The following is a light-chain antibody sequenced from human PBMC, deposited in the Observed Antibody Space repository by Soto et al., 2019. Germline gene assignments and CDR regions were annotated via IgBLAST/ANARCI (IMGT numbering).Light chain of an antibody. J-gene: IGLJ1*01. V-gene: IGLV1-44*01. CDR1: SSNIGSDT. Sequence: QSVLTQPPSASGTPGQRVTISCSGGSSNIGSDTVNWYQHLPGTAPKLLIYTNNQRPSGVPDRFSGSKSGTSASLTISGLQSEDEAEYDCASWDDSLNGYVFGTGTKVTVL. CDR3: ASWDDSLNGYV. CDR2: TNN.